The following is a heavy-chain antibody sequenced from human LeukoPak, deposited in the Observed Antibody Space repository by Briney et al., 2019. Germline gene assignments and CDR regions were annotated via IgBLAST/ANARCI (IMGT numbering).Heavy chain of an antibody. D-gene: IGHD5-18*01. Sequence: ASVKVSCKASGDTFTSYDINWVRLAAGQGLEWMGWMNPNSGNTGYAQKFQGRVTITRNTSISTAYVELSSLRSEDTAVYYCAIGLPSRGIQLWPFDYWGQGTLVTVSS. CDR1: GDTFTSYD. J-gene: IGHJ4*02. CDR3: AIGLPSRGIQLWPFDY. V-gene: IGHV1-8*03. CDR2: MNPNSGNT.